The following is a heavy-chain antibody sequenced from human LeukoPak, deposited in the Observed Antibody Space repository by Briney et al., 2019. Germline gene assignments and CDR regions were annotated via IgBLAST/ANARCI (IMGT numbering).Heavy chain of an antibody. D-gene: IGHD3-22*01. CDR3: ARDSSGYSPSFDY. V-gene: IGHV4-59*01. Sequence: SETLSLXCTVSGGSISSYYWSWNRRPPGKGLEWIGYIYYSGNTNYNPSLKSRVIISVDTSKNQFSLKLSSVTAADTAVYYCARDSSGYSPSFDYWGQGTLVTVSS. J-gene: IGHJ4*02. CDR2: IYYSGNT. CDR1: GGSISSYY.